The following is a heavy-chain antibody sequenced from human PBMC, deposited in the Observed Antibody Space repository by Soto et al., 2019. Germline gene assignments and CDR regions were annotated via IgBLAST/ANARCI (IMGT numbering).Heavy chain of an antibody. J-gene: IGHJ5*02. CDR3: ASGTTWPLWFDP. Sequence: QVQLQESGPGLVKPSETLSLTCTVSGGSISTSDYYWGRIRQPPGKGLEWIGSIYYSGSTYYNPSLKSRVTMSEDTSKNQFSLKLSSVAATDTAVYYCASGTTWPLWFDPWGQGTLVTVSS. CDR1: GGSISTSDYY. V-gene: IGHV4-39*01. CDR2: IYYSGST.